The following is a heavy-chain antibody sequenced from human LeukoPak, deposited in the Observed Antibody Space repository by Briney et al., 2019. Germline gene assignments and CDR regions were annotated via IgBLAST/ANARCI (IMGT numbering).Heavy chain of an antibody. CDR3: ARAGYSYGNAPVYYYMDV. CDR2: INHSGST. D-gene: IGHD5-18*01. CDR1: GGSFSGYY. Sequence: PSETLSLTCAVYGGSFSGYYWSWIRQPPGKGLEWIGEINHSGSTNYNPSLKSRVTISVDTSKNQFSLKLSSVTAADTAVYYCARAGYSYGNAPVYYYMDVWGKGTTVTVSS. V-gene: IGHV4-34*01. J-gene: IGHJ6*03.